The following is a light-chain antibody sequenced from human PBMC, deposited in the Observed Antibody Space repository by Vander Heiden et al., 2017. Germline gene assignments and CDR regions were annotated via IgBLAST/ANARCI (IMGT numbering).Light chain of an antibody. CDR2: KAS. J-gene: IGKJ1*01. Sequence: IQMTQSPSTLSASVVDRVTITCRASQSIRSWLAWYQQKPGKAPKLLIYKASSLESGVPSRFSGSGSGTEFTLTISSLQPDDFATYYCQQYNSYSGTFGQGTKVEIK. V-gene: IGKV1-5*03. CDR1: QSIRSW. CDR3: QQYNSYSGT.